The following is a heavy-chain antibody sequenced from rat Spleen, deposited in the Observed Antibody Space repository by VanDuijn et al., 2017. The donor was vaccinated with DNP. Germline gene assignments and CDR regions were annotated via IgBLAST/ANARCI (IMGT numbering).Heavy chain of an antibody. CDR2: INSAGSI. D-gene: IGHD1-6*01. CDR1: GYSITSNY. J-gene: IGHJ2*01. Sequence: EVQLQESGPGLVKPSQSLSLTCSVTGYSITSNYWGWIRKFPGHKLEWMGYINSAGSIEYNPSLKGRISITSDTSKNQFFLQVHSVTTDDTATYYCTRGDILRSFDYWGQGVMVTVSS. V-gene: IGHV3-3*01. CDR3: TRGDILRSFDY.